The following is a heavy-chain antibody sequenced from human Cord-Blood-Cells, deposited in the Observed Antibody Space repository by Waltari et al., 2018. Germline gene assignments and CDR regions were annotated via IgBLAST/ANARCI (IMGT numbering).Heavy chain of an antibody. CDR3: AICFFGVGYYFDY. CDR1: GYTFTSYY. J-gene: IGHJ4*02. CDR2: INPSGGST. V-gene: IGHV1-46*01. Sequence: QVQLVQSGAEVKKPGASVKVSCTASGYTFTSYYMHWVRQAPGQGLEWMGIINPSGGSTSYAQKFQGRVTMTRDTSTSTVYMELSSLRSEDTAVYYCAICFFGVGYYFDYWGQGTLVTVSS. D-gene: IGHD3-3*01.